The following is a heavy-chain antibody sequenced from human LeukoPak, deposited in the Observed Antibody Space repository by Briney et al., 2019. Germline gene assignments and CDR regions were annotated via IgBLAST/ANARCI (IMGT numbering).Heavy chain of an antibody. J-gene: IGHJ4*02. V-gene: IGHV4-30-4*07. D-gene: IGHD3-22*01. Sequence: PSETLSLTCAVSGGSISSGGYSWSWIRQPPGKGLEWIGYIYYSGSTYYNPSLKSRVTISVDTSKNQFSLKLSSVTAADTAVYYCARGGYYDSSGYFPLNYWGQGTLVTVSS. CDR2: IYYSGST. CDR1: GGSISSGGYS. CDR3: ARGGYYDSSGYFPLNY.